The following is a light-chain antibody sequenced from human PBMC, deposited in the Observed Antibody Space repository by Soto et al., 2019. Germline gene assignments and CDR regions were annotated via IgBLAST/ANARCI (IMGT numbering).Light chain of an antibody. V-gene: IGKV3-11*01. CDR3: QQRSNWPPIT. CDR1: QSVSSY. CDR2: DAS. J-gene: IGKJ5*01. Sequence: ETVLTQSPATLSLSPGERATLSCRSSQSVSSYLVWYQQRPGQAPRLLIHDASHRAAGIPARFSGSGFGTDFTLTISSLEPEDAAVYYCQQRSNWPPITFGQGTRLEIK.